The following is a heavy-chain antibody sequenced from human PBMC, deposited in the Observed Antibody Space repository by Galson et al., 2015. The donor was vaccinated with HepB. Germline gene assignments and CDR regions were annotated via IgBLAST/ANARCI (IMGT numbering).Heavy chain of an antibody. V-gene: IGHV3-48*01. CDR1: GFSFRTYS. J-gene: IGHJ4*02. Sequence: SLRLSCAASGFSFRTYSMTWVRQAPGKGLEWVSYIGGTSSIIFYADSVKGRFTISRDNAKNSLYLQMNSVRAEDTAVYYCARDSGIAGADDYWGQGTLVTV. D-gene: IGHD6-13*01. CDR3: ARDSGIAGADDY. CDR2: IGGTSSII.